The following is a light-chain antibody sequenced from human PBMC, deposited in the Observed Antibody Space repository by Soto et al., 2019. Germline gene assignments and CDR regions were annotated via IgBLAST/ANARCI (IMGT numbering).Light chain of an antibody. V-gene: IGKV3-20*01. J-gene: IGKJ2*01. CDR1: QRISSRN. CDR3: QQYSDLPYT. Sequence: EVVLTQSPGTLSLSPRERATLSCRASQRISSRNLAWFQQKPGQAPRLLIYDASSRATGIPDRFSGSGSVTDFTLTINRLEPEDLAVYYCQQYSDLPYTFGQGTKLEVK. CDR2: DAS.